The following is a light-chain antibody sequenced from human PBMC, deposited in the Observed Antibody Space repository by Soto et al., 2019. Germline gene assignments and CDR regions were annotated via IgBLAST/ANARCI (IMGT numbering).Light chain of an antibody. Sequence: EIVLTQSPATLSLSPGERATLSCRASQTLVNNYLSWFQQKPGQAPRLLIYAVSNRATGIADRFSGSGSGTDFTLTISRLEPEDFAVYYCQQSGNSPLTFGGGTKVEIK. CDR1: QTLVNNY. CDR3: QQSGNSPLT. V-gene: IGKV3-20*01. CDR2: AVS. J-gene: IGKJ4*01.